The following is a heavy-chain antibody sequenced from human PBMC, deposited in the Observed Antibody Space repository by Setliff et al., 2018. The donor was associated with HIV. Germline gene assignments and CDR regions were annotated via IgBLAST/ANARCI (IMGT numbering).Heavy chain of an antibody. J-gene: IGHJ3*02. D-gene: IGHD3-10*01. CDR1: GFTFSTYA. CDR3: AKELGGSGIDAFDI. V-gene: IGHV3-30*04. CDR2: ISYDGSYK. Sequence: WGSLRLSCAASGFTFSTYAIHWVRQAPGKGLEWVAIISYDGSYKFYADSVWGRFTISRDNSKNTLYLQMNSLRAEDTAVYYCAKELGGSGIDAFDIWGQGTMVTVSS.